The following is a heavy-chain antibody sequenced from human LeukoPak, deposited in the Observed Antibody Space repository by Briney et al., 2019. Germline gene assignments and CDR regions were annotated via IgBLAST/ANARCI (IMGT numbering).Heavy chain of an antibody. V-gene: IGHV1-18*01. J-gene: IGHJ6*03. Sequence: ASVKVSCGASGYSFTTYDITWVRQAPGQGLEWMGWISANNGNTSYVQKFQGRLTMTTDMSTRTAYMELRSLRSDDTAVYYCALRITGTNRWYYYYYMGVWGKGTTVTVSS. CDR3: ALRITGTNRWYYYYYMGV. CDR2: ISANNGNT. CDR1: GYSFTTYD. D-gene: IGHD1-7*01.